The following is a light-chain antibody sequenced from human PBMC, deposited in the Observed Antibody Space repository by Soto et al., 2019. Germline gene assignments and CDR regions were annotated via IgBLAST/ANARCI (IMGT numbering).Light chain of an antibody. CDR1: SSNIGAGYD. V-gene: IGLV1-40*01. J-gene: IGLJ1*01. Sequence: QSVLTQPPSVSGAPGQRVTISCTGSSSNIGAGYDVHWYQQLPGTAPKLLIYGNSNRPSGVPDRFSGSKSGTSASLAITGLQAEDAVDYYCPSYDSSLSGYVCGTGTKVTVL. CDR2: GNS. CDR3: PSYDSSLSGYV.